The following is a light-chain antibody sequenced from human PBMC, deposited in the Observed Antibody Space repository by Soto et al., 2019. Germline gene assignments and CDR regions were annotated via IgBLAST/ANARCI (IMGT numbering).Light chain of an antibody. CDR1: QSVSTT. V-gene: IGKV3-15*01. CDR3: QQYKDWPTT. J-gene: IGKJ1*01. CDR2: GAS. Sequence: DIVTTESAATLSVSPGQRASLSCRASQSVSTTVAWYHQKPGQAPRLLVYGASTRATGIPARFSGSGAGTDFTLAITSLQSEDFGVYFCQQYKDWPTTFGQGTKVDIK.